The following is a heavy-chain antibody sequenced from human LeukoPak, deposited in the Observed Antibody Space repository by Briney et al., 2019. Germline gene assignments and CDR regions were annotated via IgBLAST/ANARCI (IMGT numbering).Heavy chain of an antibody. CDR3: ARHGQDTGNFYAHFDY. CDR2: INYSGNT. Sequence: SETLSLTCTASGGSIRTNYWSWIRQTPGKGLEWIAYINYSGNTNNNPSLKSRVTISVDTSKSQFSLKLSSVTAADTAVYYCARHGQDTGNFYAHFDYWGQGTLVTVPS. D-gene: IGHD1-26*01. CDR1: GGSIRTNY. J-gene: IGHJ4*02. V-gene: IGHV4-59*08.